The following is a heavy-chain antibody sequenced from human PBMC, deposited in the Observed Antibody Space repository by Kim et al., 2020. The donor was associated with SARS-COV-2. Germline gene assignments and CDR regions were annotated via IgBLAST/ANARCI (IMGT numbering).Heavy chain of an antibody. V-gene: IGHV3-15*01. D-gene: IGHD3-10*01. CDR1: GFTFSNAW. CDR3: TTDSAMVRGVIIAFYYYYYGMDV. CDR2: IKSKTDGGTT. Sequence: GGSLRLSCAASGFTFSNAWMSWVRQAPGKGLEWVGRIKSKTDGGTTDYAAPVKGRFTISRDDSKNTLYLQMNSLKTEDTAVYYCTTDSAMVRGVIIAFYYYYYGMDVWGQGTTVTVSS. J-gene: IGHJ6*02.